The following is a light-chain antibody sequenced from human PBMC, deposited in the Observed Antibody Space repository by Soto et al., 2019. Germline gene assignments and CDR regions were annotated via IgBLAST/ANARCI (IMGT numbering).Light chain of an antibody. CDR2: GDN. CDR1: SSNIGAGYD. J-gene: IGLJ2*01. Sequence: QSVLTQPPSVSGAPGQRVTISCTGSSSNIGAGYDVHWYQQLPGTAPKLLMYGDNNRPSGVPDRFSGSKSGTSTSLAITGLRAEDEADYYCQSYDRSLSGHVIFGGGTKLTVL. V-gene: IGLV1-40*01. CDR3: QSYDRSLSGHVI.